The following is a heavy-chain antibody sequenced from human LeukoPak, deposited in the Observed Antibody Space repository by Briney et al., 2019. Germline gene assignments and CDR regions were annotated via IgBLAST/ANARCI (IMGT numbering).Heavy chain of an antibody. CDR1: GFTFSDYY. Sequence: PGGSLRLSCAASGFTFSDYYMSWIRQAPGKGLEWVSYISSSGSTIYYADSVKGRFTISRDNAKNSLYLQMNSLSAEDTAVYYCARGAYTSSWYRFFDQWGQGTRVTVSS. D-gene: IGHD6-13*01. V-gene: IGHV3-11*04. J-gene: IGHJ4*02. CDR2: ISSSGSTI. CDR3: ARGAYTSSWYRFFDQ.